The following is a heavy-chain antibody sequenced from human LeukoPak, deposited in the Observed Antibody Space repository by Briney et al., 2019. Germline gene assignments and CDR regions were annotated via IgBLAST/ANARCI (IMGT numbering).Heavy chain of an antibody. CDR1: GFTFSSYS. V-gene: IGHV3-21*01. CDR3: ARNEDGDYGMDV. J-gene: IGHJ6*02. Sequence: SGGSLRLSCAASGFTFSSYSMNWVRQAPGKGLEWVSSISSSSSYIYYADSVKGRFTISRDNAKNSLYLQMNSLRAEDTAVYYCARNEDGDYGMDVWGQGTTVTVSS. CDR2: ISSSSSYI. D-gene: IGHD4-17*01.